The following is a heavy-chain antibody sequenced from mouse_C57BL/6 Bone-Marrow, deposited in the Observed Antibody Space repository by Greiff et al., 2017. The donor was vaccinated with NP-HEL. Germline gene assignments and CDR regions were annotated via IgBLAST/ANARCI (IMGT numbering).Heavy chain of an antibody. V-gene: IGHV2-4*01. D-gene: IGHD1-1*01. CDR2: IWSGGST. CDR1: GFSLTSYG. CDR3: AKNLFITTVPRYYAMDY. Sequence: QVQLKQSGPGLVQPSQSLSITCTVSGFSLTSYGVHWVRQPPGKGLEWLGVIWSGGSTDYNAAFISRLSISKDNSKSQVFFKMNSLQADDTAIYYCAKNLFITTVPRYYAMDYWGQGTSVTVSS. J-gene: IGHJ4*01.